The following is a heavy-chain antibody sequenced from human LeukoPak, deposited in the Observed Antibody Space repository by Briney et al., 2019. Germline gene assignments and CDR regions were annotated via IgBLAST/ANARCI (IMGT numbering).Heavy chain of an antibody. D-gene: IGHD3-10*01. J-gene: IGHJ4*02. CDR2: ISSSSSYI. Sequence: PGGSLRLSCAASGFTFSDYYMSWIRQAPGKGLEWVSYISSSSSYIYYADSVKGRFTISRDNAKNSLYLQMNSLRAEDTAVYYCARSHRGDLDPVLLWFGELSQFDYWGQGTLVTVSS. V-gene: IGHV3-11*06. CDR1: GFTFSDYY. CDR3: ARSHRGDLDPVLLWFGELSQFDY.